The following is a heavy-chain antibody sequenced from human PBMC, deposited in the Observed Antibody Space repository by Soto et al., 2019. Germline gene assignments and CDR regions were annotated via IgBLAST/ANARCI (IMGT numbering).Heavy chain of an antibody. CDR1: GGSISSYY. CDR3: ARGGYYYDSSGYYWSFDY. V-gene: IGHV4-59*01. Sequence: PSETLSLTCTVSGGSISSYYWSWIRQPPGKGLEWIGYIYYSGSTNYNPSLKSRVTISVDTSKNQFSLKLSSVTAADTAVYYCARGGYYYDSSGYYWSFDYWGQGTLVTVSS. D-gene: IGHD3-22*01. J-gene: IGHJ4*02. CDR2: IYYSGST.